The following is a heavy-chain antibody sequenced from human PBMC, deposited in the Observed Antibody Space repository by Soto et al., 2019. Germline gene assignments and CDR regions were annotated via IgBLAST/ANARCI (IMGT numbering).Heavy chain of an antibody. CDR3: GKDSQLSPNYQDLDY. CDR1: GFTFSSYA. J-gene: IGHJ4*02. Sequence: EVQLLESGGGLVQPGGSLRLSCAASGFTFSSYAMTWVRQAPGKGLEWVAALNVIGSAAYYADSVKGRFTISRDNSNKRLFLQMNSLRAEDTAIYYCGKDSQLSPNYQDLDYWGQETLFPAPS. V-gene: IGHV3-23*01. CDR2: LNVIGSAA. D-gene: IGHD1-1*01.